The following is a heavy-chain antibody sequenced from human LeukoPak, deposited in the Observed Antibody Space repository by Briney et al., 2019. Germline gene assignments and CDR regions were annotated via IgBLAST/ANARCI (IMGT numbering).Heavy chain of an antibody. CDR2: IYTSGST. D-gene: IGHD1-7*01. CDR1: GGSISSGSYY. J-gene: IGHJ4*02. V-gene: IGHV4-61*02. CDR3: ARGGTELDY. Sequence: PSETLSLTCTVSGGSISSGSYYWSWIRQRAGKGLEWIGRIYTSGSTNYNPSLKGRVTISVDTSKNQFSLKLSSVTAADTAVYYCARGGTELDYWGQGTLVTVSS.